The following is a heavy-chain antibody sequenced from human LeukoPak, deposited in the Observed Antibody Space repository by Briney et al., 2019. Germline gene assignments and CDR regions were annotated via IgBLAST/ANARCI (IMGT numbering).Heavy chain of an antibody. CDR3: AGNGPTWDYYYYMDV. D-gene: IGHD2-8*01. V-gene: IGHV1-2*02. CDR1: GYTFTGYY. CDR2: INPNSGGT. J-gene: IGHJ6*03. Sequence: ASVKVSCKASGYTFTGYYMHWVRQAPGQGLEWMGWINPNSGGTNYAQKFQGRVTMTRDTSISTAYMELSRLRSDDTAVYYCAGNGPTWDYYYYMDVWGKGTTVTISS.